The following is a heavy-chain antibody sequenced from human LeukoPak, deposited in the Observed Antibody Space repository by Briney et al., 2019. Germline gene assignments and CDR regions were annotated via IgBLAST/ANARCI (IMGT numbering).Heavy chain of an antibody. CDR2: ISFDGTDY. D-gene: IGHD3-10*01. CDR1: GFNLTTYA. CDR3: AKLKSLWFGELGY. J-gene: IGHJ4*02. Sequence: GRSLRLSCVASGFNLTTYAMHWVRQAPGKGLEWVAVISFDGTDYYHADSVKGRFTISRDNSKNTLYLQMNSLRAEDTAVYYCAKLKSLWFGELGYWGQGTLVTVSS. V-gene: IGHV3-30-3*02.